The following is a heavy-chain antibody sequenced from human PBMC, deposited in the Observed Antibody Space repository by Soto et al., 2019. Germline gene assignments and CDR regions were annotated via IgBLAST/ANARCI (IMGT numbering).Heavy chain of an antibody. CDR3: ARDSCSGGSCYLAHGMDV. V-gene: IGHV1-18*04. CDR2: ISAYNGNT. D-gene: IGHD2-15*01. CDR1: GYTFTSYG. J-gene: IGHJ6*02. Sequence: GASVKVSCEASGYTFTSYGISWVRQAPGQGLEWMGWISAYNGNTNYARKLQGRVTMTTDTSTSTAYMELRSLRSDDTAVYYCARDSCSGGSCYLAHGMDVWGQGTTVTVSS.